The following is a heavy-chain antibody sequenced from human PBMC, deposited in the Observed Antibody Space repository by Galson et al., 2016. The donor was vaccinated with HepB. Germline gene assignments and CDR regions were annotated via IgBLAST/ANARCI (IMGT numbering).Heavy chain of an antibody. V-gene: IGHV3-23*01. Sequence: SLRLSCAASGFTFTTFAMNWVRQAPGQGLEWVSGISGGGGSTYYADSVKGRFTISRDNSKNTLYLQMNTLRAEDTALYYCAKGKTVAAAASLFDYWGQGTLVTVSS. CDR2: ISGGGGST. CDR1: GFTFTTFA. CDR3: AKGKTVAAAASLFDY. J-gene: IGHJ4*02. D-gene: IGHD6-13*01.